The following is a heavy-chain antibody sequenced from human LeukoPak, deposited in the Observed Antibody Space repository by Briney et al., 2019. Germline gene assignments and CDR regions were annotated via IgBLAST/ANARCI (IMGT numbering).Heavy chain of an antibody. D-gene: IGHD2-15*01. Sequence: PGGSLRLSCAASGFTFSSYAMSWVRQAPGKGLEWVSAISGSGGSTYYADSMKGRFTISRDNSKNTLYLQMNSLRAEDTAVYYCAKDGPPIVVVVAATPGYFDYWGQGTLVTVSS. CDR2: ISGSGGST. V-gene: IGHV3-23*01. J-gene: IGHJ4*02. CDR1: GFTFSSYA. CDR3: AKDGPPIVVVVAATPGYFDY.